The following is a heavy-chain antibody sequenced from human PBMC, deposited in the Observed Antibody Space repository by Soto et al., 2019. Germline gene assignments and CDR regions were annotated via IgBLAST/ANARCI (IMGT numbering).Heavy chain of an antibody. CDR1: GGSISSSSYY. Sequence: PSETLSLTCTVSGGSISSSSYYWGWIRQPPGKGLEWIGSIYYSGSTYYNPSLKSRVTISVDTSKNQFSLKLSSVTAADTAVYYCARHAAVDYDFWSGYLRGMDVWGQGTTVT. CDR3: ARHAAVDYDFWSGYLRGMDV. D-gene: IGHD3-3*01. CDR2: IYYSGST. J-gene: IGHJ6*02. V-gene: IGHV4-39*01.